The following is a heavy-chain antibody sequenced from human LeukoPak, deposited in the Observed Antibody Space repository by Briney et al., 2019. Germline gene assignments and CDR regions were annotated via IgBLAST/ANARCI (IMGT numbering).Heavy chain of an antibody. V-gene: IGHV3-21*01. CDR2: ISGSGSYI. Sequence: GGSLRLSCAASGFTFSNYAMHWVRQAPGKGLEWVSSISGSGSYIYYADSVKGRFTISRDNAKNSLYLQMNSLRAEDTAVYYCARGDIVLKVYALSDYWGQGTLVTVS. J-gene: IGHJ4*02. CDR3: ARGDIVLKVYALSDY. D-gene: IGHD2-8*01. CDR1: GFTFSNYA.